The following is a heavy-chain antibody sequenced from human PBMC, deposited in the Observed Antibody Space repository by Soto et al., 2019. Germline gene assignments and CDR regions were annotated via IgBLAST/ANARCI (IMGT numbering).Heavy chain of an antibody. Sequence: KPSETLSLTCAVSGGSINSSNWWSWVRQPPGKGLEWIEEIYHSGSTNYNPSLKSRVTISVDKSKNQFSLKLSSVTAADTAVYYCARIGYSGYDPYFDYWGQGTLVTVSS. CDR1: GGSINSSNW. D-gene: IGHD5-12*01. V-gene: IGHV4-4*02. CDR3: ARIGYSGYDPYFDY. CDR2: IYHSGST. J-gene: IGHJ4*02.